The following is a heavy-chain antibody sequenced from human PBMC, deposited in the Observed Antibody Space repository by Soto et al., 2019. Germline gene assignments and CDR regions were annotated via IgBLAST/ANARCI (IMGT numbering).Heavy chain of an antibody. D-gene: IGHD6-13*01. CDR2: ISTDGRDK. CDR3: AKDHDLAAAGYYFDY. V-gene: IGHV3-30*04. CDR1: GFTFSRHA. J-gene: IGHJ4*02. Sequence: QVQLVESGGGVVQPGRSLRLSCAASGFTFSRHAMHWVRQAPGKGLEWVAVISTDGRDKYHADSVKGRFTISRDNSKNTLYLTMNSLRAEDTAVYYCAKDHDLAAAGYYFDYWGQGTLVTVSP.